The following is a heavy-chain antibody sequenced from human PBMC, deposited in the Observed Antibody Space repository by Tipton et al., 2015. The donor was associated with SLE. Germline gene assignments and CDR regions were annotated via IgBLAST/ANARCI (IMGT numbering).Heavy chain of an antibody. CDR2: ILFTGTT. V-gene: IGHV4-31*03. D-gene: IGHD3-16*01. CDR3: ARGFAITDYFDF. CDR1: GDSMDSGGLF. J-gene: IGHJ4*02. Sequence: TLSLTCTVSGDSMDSGGLFWSWIRQRPGKGLEWMGHILFTGTTSYNPSLKSRISLSVDTSKWQFSLRLTSVTAADTAVYFCARGFAITDYFDFWGQGTLVTVSS.